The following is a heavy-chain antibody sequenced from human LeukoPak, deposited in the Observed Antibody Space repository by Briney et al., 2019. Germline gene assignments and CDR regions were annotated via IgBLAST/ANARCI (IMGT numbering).Heavy chain of an antibody. CDR2: ISSSSSYI. D-gene: IGHD6-19*01. CDR3: ARKGLIRTAVAGHYYYYGMDV. V-gene: IGHV3-21*01. J-gene: IGHJ6*02. CDR1: GFTFSSYS. Sequence: PGGSLRLSCAASGFTFSSYSMNWVRQAPGKGLEWVSSISSSSSYIYYADSVKGRFTISRDNAKNTLYLQMNSLRAEDTAVYYCARKGLIRTAVAGHYYYYGMDVWGQGTTVTVSS.